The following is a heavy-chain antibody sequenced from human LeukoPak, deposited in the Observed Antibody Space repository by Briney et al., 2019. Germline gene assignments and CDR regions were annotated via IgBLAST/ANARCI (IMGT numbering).Heavy chain of an antibody. D-gene: IGHD3-3*01. CDR1: GFTFSNYG. CDR2: IRFDGGNK. V-gene: IGHV3-30*02. J-gene: IGHJ4*02. CDR3: AKDAHYLSRFLECPFDY. Sequence: GGSLRLSCAASGFTFSNYGMHWVRQAPGKGLEWVAFIRFDGGNKYFADSVKGRFTISRDNSKDTLYLQMNSLRDEDTAVYYCAKDAHYLSRFLECPFDYWGQGTLVTVTS.